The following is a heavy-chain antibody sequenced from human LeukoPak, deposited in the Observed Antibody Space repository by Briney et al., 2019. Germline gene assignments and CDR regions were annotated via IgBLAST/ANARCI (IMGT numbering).Heavy chain of an antibody. CDR3: ARRSTGYYFDY. CDR2: IVPIFGTA. D-gene: IGHD1-14*01. J-gene: IGHJ4*02. Sequence: SETVSCKASGGTFSSYAISWVRQAPGQGLEWMGGIVPIFGTANYAQKFQGRVTITADESTSTAYMELSSLRSEDTAVYYCARRSTGYYFDYWGQGTLVTVSS. CDR1: GGTFSSYA. V-gene: IGHV1-69*01.